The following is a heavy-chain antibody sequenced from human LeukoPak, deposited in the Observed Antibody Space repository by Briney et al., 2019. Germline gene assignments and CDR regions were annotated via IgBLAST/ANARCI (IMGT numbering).Heavy chain of an antibody. J-gene: IGHJ6*04. CDR2: MNPNSGNT. Sequence: GASVKVSCKASGYTFTSYDINWVRQATGQGLEWMGWMNPNSGNTGYAQKFQGRVTMTRNTSISTAYMELSSLRSEDTAVYYCARVSGGTDIVVLPAALDVWGKGTTVTVSS. V-gene: IGHV1-8*01. D-gene: IGHD2-2*01. CDR3: ARVSGGTDIVVLPAALDV. CDR1: GYTFTSYD.